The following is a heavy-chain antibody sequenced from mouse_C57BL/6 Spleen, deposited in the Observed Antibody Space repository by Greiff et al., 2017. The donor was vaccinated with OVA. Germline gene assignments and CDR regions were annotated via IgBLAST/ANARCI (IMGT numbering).Heavy chain of an antibody. D-gene: IGHD2-3*01. CDR1: GYAFSSYW. CDR2: IYPGDGDT. J-gene: IGHJ1*03. Sequence: VQLQQSGAELVKPGASVKISCKASGYAFSSYWMNWVKQRPGKGLEWIGQIYPGDGDTNYNGKFKGKATLTADKSSSTAYMQLSSLTSEDSAVYFCARRDGFTAGSGTYWYFDVWGTGTTVTVSS. V-gene: IGHV1-80*01. CDR3: ARRDGFTAGSGTYWYFDV.